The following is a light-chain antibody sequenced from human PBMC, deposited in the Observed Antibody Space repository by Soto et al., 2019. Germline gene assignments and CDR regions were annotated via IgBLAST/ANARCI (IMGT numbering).Light chain of an antibody. J-gene: IGLJ2*01. Sequence: QSVLTQPPSASATPGQRVTISCFGSNSNIGSYTVNWYRQHPGTAPKLLIYSSNQRPSGVPDRFYASKSGTSASLAISGLQSADEADYDCAAWDESLKGVAFGGGTKLTVL. CDR2: SSN. CDR3: AAWDESLKGVA. V-gene: IGLV1-44*01. CDR1: NSNIGSYT.